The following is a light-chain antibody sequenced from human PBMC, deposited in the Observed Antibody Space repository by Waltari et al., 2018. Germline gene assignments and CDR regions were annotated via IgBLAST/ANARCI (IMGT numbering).Light chain of an antibody. CDR1: SNDIGDYNY. J-gene: IGLJ3*02. CDR3: TSFSTISTSL. V-gene: IGLV2-14*03. CDR2: DVT. Sequence: QSALTQPASVSGSPGQSITISCTGTSNDIGDYNYVSWYQHQSGKAPKLMIYDVTELPSGVSNRCSDSKSGNTASLTISGLQADDEADYYCTSFSTISTSLFGGGTKVTVL.